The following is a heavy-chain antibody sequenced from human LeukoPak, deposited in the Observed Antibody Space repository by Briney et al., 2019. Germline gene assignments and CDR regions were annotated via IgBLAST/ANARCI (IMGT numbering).Heavy chain of an antibody. CDR3: AGAYSSGWSNWFDP. V-gene: IGHV1-2*02. CDR2: INPNSGGT. CDR1: GYTFTGYY. Sequence: ASVKVSCKASGYTFTGYYMHWVRQAPGQGLEWMGWINPNSGGTNYAQKFQGRVTMTRDTSISTAYMELSRLRSDDTAVYYCAGAYSSGWSNWFDPWGQGTLVTVSS. D-gene: IGHD6-19*01. J-gene: IGHJ5*02.